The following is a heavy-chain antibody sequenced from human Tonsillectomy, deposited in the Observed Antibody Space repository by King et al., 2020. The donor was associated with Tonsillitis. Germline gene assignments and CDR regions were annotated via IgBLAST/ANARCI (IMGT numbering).Heavy chain of an antibody. CDR1: GFSFSTYD. Sequence: VQLVESGGGLVQPGGSLRLSCAASGFSFSTYDMHWVRQTTGKGLEWVSAIGTARDTYYPVSVRGRFTVSRENAKNSLYLQMNSLRAGDTAVYYCARGPAAGPSNYAMDVWGQGTTVIVSS. J-gene: IGHJ6*02. CDR3: ARGPAAGPSNYAMDV. V-gene: IGHV3-13*01. D-gene: IGHD6-13*01. CDR2: IGTARDT.